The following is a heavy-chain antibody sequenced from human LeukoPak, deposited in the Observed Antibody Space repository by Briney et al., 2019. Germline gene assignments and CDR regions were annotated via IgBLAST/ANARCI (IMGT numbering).Heavy chain of an antibody. V-gene: IGHV3-11*01. CDR1: GFTFSDYY. Sequence: PGGSLRLSCAASGFTFSDYYMSWIRQAPGKGLEWVSYISSSGSTIYYADSVKGRFTISRDNAKNSLYLQMNSLRAEDTAVYYCARVVVPAASGPWGTEGGCDYWGQGTLVTVSS. CDR2: ISSSGSTI. D-gene: IGHD2-2*01. J-gene: IGHJ4*02. CDR3: ARVVVPAASGPWGTEGGCDY.